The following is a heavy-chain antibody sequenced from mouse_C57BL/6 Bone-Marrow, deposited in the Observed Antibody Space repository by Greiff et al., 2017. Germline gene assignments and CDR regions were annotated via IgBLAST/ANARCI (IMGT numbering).Heavy chain of an antibody. V-gene: IGHV1-82*01. CDR1: GYAFSSSW. Sequence: QVQLKQSGPELVKPGASVKISCKASGYAFSSSWMNWVKQRPGKGLEWIGRIYPGDGDTNYNGKFKGKATLTADKSSSTAYMQLSSLTSEDSAVYFCARSGNYAMDYWGQGTSVTVSS. J-gene: IGHJ4*01. CDR3: ARSGNYAMDY. D-gene: IGHD6-1*01. CDR2: IYPGDGDT.